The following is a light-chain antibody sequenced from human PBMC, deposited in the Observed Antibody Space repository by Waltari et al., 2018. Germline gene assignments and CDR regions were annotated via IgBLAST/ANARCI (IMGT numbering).Light chain of an antibody. Sequence: QSVLTQPPSASGTPGQRVTPPCSGSSSNTGSNTVNWYHHLPGTAPKLLIYRAHQRPSGVPDRFSGSKSGTSASLAISGLQSEHEATYYCATWDDSLNGPLFGGGTMLTVL. CDR1: SSNTGSNT. J-gene: IGLJ2*01. CDR3: ATWDDSLNGPL. V-gene: IGLV1-44*01. CDR2: RAH.